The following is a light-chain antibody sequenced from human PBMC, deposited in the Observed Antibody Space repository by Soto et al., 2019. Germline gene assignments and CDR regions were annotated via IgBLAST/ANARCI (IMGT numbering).Light chain of an antibody. CDR1: QSLLHTNGYTY. Sequence: EIVMTQSPLSLPVTPGEPASISCRSSQSLLHTNGYTYLDWYLQKPGQSPQLLIYLGSYRASGVSDRFSARGSGTDFTLKISRVEAGDVGVYYCMQGLQIPRTFGQGTKVEIK. CDR3: MQGLQIPRT. V-gene: IGKV2-28*01. J-gene: IGKJ1*01. CDR2: LGS.